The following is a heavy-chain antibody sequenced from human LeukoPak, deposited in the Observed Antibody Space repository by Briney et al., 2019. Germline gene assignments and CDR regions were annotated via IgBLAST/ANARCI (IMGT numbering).Heavy chain of an antibody. CDR2: INHSGST. D-gene: IGHD3-10*01. Sequence: PSETLSLTCAVYGGSFSGYYWSWIRQPPGKGLEWIGEINHSGSTNYNPSLKSRVTISVDTSKNQFSLKLSSVTAADTAVYYCARARYYGSGSYYRLDYWGQGTLVTVSS. J-gene: IGHJ4*02. CDR1: GGSFSGYY. V-gene: IGHV4-34*01. CDR3: ARARYYGSGSYYRLDY.